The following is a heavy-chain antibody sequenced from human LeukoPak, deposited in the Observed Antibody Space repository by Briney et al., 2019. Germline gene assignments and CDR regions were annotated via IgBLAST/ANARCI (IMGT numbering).Heavy chain of an antibody. CDR1: GDSVSSGSYF. CDR2: VYSTGST. V-gene: IGHV4-61*02. D-gene: IGHD4-17*01. Sequence: SQTLSLTCTVSGDSVSSGSYFWSWIRQPAGKGLEWIGRVYSTGSTNYNPSLKSRVTVSVDTSKNQFSLKVSSVTAADTAVYYCARGDYGDYVVWGQGTLVTVSS. CDR3: ARGDYGDYVV. J-gene: IGHJ4*02.